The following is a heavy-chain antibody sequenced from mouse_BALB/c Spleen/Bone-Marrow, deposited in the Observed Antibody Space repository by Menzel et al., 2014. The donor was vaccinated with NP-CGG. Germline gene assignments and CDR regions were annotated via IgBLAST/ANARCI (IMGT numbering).Heavy chain of an antibody. V-gene: IGHV7-3*02. CDR2: IRNKANGYTT. CDR3: ARDDYYALDY. J-gene: IGHJ4*01. Sequence: VQLKQSGGGLVQPGGSLRLSCATSGFTFTDHYMSWVRQPPGKALEWLGFIRNKANGYTTEYSASVKGRFTISRDNSQSILYLQMNTLRAEDRATYYCARDDYYALDYWGQGTSVTVSS. CDR1: GFTFTDHY.